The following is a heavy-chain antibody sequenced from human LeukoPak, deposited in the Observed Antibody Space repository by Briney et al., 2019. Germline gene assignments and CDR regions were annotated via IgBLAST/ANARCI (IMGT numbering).Heavy chain of an antibody. CDR1: GYTLTELS. V-gene: IGHV1-24*01. J-gene: IGHJ4*02. D-gene: IGHD1-26*01. CDR3: ATEKYSGSYYGTLAFDY. Sequence: GASVKVSCKVSGYTLTELSMHWVRQAPGKGLEWMGGFDPEDGETIYAQKFQGRVTVTEDTSTDTAYMELSSLRSEDTAVYYCATEKYSGSYYGTLAFDYWGQGTLVTVSS. CDR2: FDPEDGET.